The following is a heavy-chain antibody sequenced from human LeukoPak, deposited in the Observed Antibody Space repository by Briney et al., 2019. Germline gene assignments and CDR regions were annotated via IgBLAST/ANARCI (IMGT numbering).Heavy chain of an antibody. J-gene: IGHJ3*02. Sequence: SETLSLTCTVSGGSISSYYWSWIRQPPGKGLEWIGRIYTSGSTNYNPSLKSRVTISVDTSKNQFSLKLSSVTAADTAVYYCARFITIFGVVTYAFDIWGQGTMVTVSS. D-gene: IGHD3-3*01. CDR1: GGSISSYY. CDR2: IYTSGST. V-gene: IGHV4-4*07. CDR3: ARFITIFGVVTYAFDI.